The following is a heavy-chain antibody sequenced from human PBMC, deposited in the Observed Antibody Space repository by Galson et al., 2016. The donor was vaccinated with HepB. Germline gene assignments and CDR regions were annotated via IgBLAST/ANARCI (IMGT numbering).Heavy chain of an antibody. V-gene: IGHV2-5*01. Sequence: PALVKPTQTLTLTCTFSGFSLTTGGVGVVWIRQPPGKALEWLALIYWNDDKRYSPSLKSRLTITKDTSKNQVVITMTNMDPVDTATYYCAHNPARMFLHRGVSQNYFDYWGQGILVTVSS. CDR3: AHNPARMFLHRGVSQNYFDY. J-gene: IGHJ4*02. D-gene: IGHD3-10*01. CDR2: IYWNDDK. CDR1: GFSLTTGGVG.